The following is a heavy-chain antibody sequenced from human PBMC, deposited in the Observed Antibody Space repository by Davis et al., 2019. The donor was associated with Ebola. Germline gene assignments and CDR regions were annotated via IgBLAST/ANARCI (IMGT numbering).Heavy chain of an antibody. V-gene: IGHV3-9*01. CDR1: GFTFDDYA. Sequence: PGGSLRLSCAASGFTFDDYAMHWVRQAPGKGLEWVSGISWNSGSIGYADSVKGRFTISRDNAKNSLYLQMNSLRAEDTAVYYCARDEEYQLPPNYMDVWGKGTTVTVSS. CDR3: ARDEEYQLPPNYMDV. J-gene: IGHJ6*03. D-gene: IGHD2-2*01. CDR2: ISWNSGSI.